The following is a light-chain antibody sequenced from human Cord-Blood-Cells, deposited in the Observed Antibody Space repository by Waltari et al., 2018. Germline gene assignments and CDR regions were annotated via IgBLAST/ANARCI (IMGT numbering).Light chain of an antibody. J-gene: IGLJ2*01. CDR1: SSDVGGYYH. Sequence: QSALTPPASVSGSPGQSITIPCTGTSSDVGGYYHLSWYQQRPGKAPNLMIYDVSNRPSGVSNRFSGSKSGNTASLTISGLQAEDEADYYCSSYTSSSTLVFGGGTKLTVL. V-gene: IGLV2-14*01. CDR2: DVS. CDR3: SSYTSSSTLV.